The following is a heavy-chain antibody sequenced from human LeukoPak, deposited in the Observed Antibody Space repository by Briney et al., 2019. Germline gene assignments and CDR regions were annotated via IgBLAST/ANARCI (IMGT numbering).Heavy chain of an antibody. J-gene: IGHJ5*02. V-gene: IGHV1-69*05. CDR2: VIPIFGTA. Sequence: SVKVSCKASGGTFSSYAISWVRQAPGQGLEWMGGVIPIFGTANYAQKFQGRVTITTDESTSTAYMELSSLRSEDTAVYYCATILVRRVVPAARGGLDPWGQGTLVTVSS. CDR3: ATILVRRVVPAARGGLDP. CDR1: GGTFSSYA. D-gene: IGHD2-2*01.